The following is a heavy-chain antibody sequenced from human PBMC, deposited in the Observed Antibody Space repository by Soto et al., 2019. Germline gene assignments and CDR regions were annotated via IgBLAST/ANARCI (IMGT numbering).Heavy chain of an antibody. CDR3: AXXXXXXXXXXXDAFHI. Sequence: QVQLVESGGGVVQPGRSLRLSCAASGFSFSYYGMHWVRQAPGKGLEWVATITYDGNSVYYGDTVKGRFTISRDDFKNTVYLQMNSLRXXXTAVXXCAXXXXXXXXXXXDAFHILGQGTMVTVSS. CDR2: ITYDGNSV. J-gene: IGHJ3*02. CDR1: GFSFSYYG. V-gene: IGHV3-30*03.